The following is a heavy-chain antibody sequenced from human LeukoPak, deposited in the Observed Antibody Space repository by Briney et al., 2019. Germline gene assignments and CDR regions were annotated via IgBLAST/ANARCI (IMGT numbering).Heavy chain of an antibody. CDR2: INPNSGGT. CDR3: AREGLEYSSSSFLGY. CDR1: GYAFTGYY. J-gene: IGHJ4*02. Sequence: GASVKVSCKASGYAFTGYYMHWVRQAPGQGLEWMGWINPNSGGTNYAQKFQGRVTMTRDTSISTAYMELSRLRSDDTAVYYCAREGLEYSSSSFLGYWGQGTLVTVSS. D-gene: IGHD6-6*01. V-gene: IGHV1-2*02.